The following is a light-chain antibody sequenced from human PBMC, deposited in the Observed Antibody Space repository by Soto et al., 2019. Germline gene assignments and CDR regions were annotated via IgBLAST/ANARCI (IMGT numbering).Light chain of an antibody. CDR1: SSDVGGYNY. V-gene: IGLV2-14*01. CDR2: EVS. J-gene: IGLJ2*01. Sequence: QSVLTQPASVSGSPGQSITISCTGTSSDVGGYNYVSWYQQHPVKAPKLMIYEVSNRPSGVSNRFSGSKSGNTASLTISGLQAEDEADYYCSSYTSSSPVVFGGGTKVTVL. CDR3: SSYTSSSPVV.